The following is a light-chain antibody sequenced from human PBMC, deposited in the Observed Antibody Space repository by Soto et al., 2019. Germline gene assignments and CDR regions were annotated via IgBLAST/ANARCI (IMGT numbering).Light chain of an antibody. CDR2: QAS. CDR3: QQYKSYPYT. CDR1: QSISSW. Sequence: DIQMTQSPSTLSASVGDRVTITCRASQSISSWLAWYQQKPGKAPKLLIYQASSLETGVPSRFSGSASGTDFTLTISSLQPDDFATYICQQYKSYPYTFGQETKVEIK. V-gene: IGKV1-5*03. J-gene: IGKJ2*01.